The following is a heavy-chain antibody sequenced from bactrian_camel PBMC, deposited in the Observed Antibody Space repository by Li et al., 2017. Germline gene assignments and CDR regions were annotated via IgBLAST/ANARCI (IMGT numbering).Heavy chain of an antibody. Sequence: HVQLVESGGGSVQAGGSLRLSCLATGNTIGWQFHCMAWFRQAPGKAREGVAAIHISARTTYYASSVKGRFTLSRDNANITVYLQMNSLKPEDTAMYYCAADHSWHRCPPRQYGYSFRGRGTQVTVS. CDR2: IHISARTT. J-gene: IGHJ4*01. CDR1: GNTIGWQFHC. V-gene: IGHV3S63*01. CDR3: AADHSWHRCPPRQYGYSF. D-gene: IGHD3*01.